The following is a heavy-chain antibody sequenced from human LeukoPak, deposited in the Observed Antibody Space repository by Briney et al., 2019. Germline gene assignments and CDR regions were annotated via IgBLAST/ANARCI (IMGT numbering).Heavy chain of an antibody. CDR3: ASAYYDILGGHFDY. J-gene: IGHJ4*02. D-gene: IGHD3-9*01. V-gene: IGHV4-39*07. CDR2: VYYSGTT. CDR1: GGSISSSSYY. Sequence: SETLSLTCTVSGGSISSSSYYWGWIRQPPGKGLEWIGSVYYSGTTNYNPSLKSRVTISVDKSKNQFSLKLNSVTAADTAVYYCASAYYDILGGHFDYWGQGTLVTVSS.